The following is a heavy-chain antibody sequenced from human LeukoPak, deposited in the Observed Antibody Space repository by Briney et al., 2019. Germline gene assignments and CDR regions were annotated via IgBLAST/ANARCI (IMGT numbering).Heavy chain of an antibody. CDR3: VSDRSDGGYAESNGYPTFDL. D-gene: IGHD5-24*01. J-gene: IGHJ2*01. CDR2: SPPEHLAT. CDR1: GYALSESS. Sequence: ASVKVSCKVSGYALSESSIHWVRQTPGEGFEWMGGSPPEHLATTYAQKFRGRVTMTEDTSTDTAYMELINLRSDDTAVYYCVSDRSDGGYAESNGYPTFDLWGRGTLVTVSS. V-gene: IGHV1-24*01.